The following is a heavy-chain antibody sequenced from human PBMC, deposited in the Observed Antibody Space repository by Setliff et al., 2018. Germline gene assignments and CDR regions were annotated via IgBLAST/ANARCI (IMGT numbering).Heavy chain of an antibody. Sequence: TLSLTCGVYGGSFSGYYWSWIRQPPGKRLEWIGEIIPGGSTNYNPSLKSRVTISVDTSKNQFSLKVNSVTAADTAVYHCARSFSRREKFLLDYWGQGALVTVSS. V-gene: IGHV4-34*12. CDR3: ARSFSRREKFLLDY. CDR1: GGSFSGYY. CDR2: IIPGGST. J-gene: IGHJ4*02.